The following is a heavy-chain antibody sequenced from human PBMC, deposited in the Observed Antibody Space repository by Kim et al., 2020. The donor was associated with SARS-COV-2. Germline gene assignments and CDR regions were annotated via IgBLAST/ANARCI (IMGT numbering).Heavy chain of an antibody. CDR2: ISYDGSNK. J-gene: IGHJ6*02. CDR3: AKDRTSGSFLYYYYYGMDV. D-gene: IGHD1-26*01. Sequence: GGSLRLSCAASGFTFSSYGMHWVRQAPGKGLEWVAVISYDGSNKYYADSVKGRFTISRDNSKNTLYLQMNSLRAEDTAVYYCAKDRTSGSFLYYYYYGMDVWGQGTTVTVSS. V-gene: IGHV3-30*18. CDR1: GFTFSSYG.